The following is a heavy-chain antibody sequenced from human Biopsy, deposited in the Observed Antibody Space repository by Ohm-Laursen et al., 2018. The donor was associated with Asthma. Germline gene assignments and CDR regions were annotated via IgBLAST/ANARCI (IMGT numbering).Heavy chain of an antibody. CDR2: IMTVFGTT. Sequence: GSSVNVSCTAPGGTFSNFAISWVRQAPGQGLEWLGGIMTVFGTTNYAPKFHGRVTITADESTSTAYMEVTSLRSEDTAIYYCARCQVGYSSGWSLLLKKIYYSGMDVWGQGTAVTVSS. CDR1: GGTFSNFA. J-gene: IGHJ6*02. D-gene: IGHD6-19*01. V-gene: IGHV1-69*01. CDR3: ARCQVGYSSGWSLLLKKIYYSGMDV.